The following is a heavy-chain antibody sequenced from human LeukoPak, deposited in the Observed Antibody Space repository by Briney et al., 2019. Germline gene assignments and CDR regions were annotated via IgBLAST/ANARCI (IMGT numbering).Heavy chain of an antibody. D-gene: IGHD3-22*01. Sequence: GASVKVSCKASGYTFTGYYMHWVRQAPGQGLEWMGWINPNSGGTNYAQKFQGRVTMTRDTSISTAYMELSRLRSDETAVYYCARSIGQYDDSSGYYTDYYYYMDVWGKGTTVTVSS. V-gene: IGHV1-2*02. J-gene: IGHJ6*03. CDR1: GYTFTGYY. CDR2: INPNSGGT. CDR3: ARSIGQYDDSSGYYTDYYYYMDV.